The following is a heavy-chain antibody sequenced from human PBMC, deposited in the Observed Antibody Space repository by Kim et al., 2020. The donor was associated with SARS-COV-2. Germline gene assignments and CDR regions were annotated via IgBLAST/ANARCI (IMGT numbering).Heavy chain of an antibody. CDR3: ARDEGPYGSGSYYNS. Sequence: DSVKGRFTISRDNSKNTLYLQMNSLRAEDTAVYYCARDEGPYGSGSYYNSWGQGTLVTVSS. V-gene: IGHV3-53*01. J-gene: IGHJ4*02. D-gene: IGHD3-10*01.